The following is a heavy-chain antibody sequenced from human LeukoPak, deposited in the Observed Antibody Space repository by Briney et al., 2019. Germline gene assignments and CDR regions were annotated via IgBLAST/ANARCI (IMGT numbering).Heavy chain of an antibody. CDR1: GFTFSDSA. D-gene: IGHD6-13*01. CDR2: ISSSGGNT. J-gene: IGHJ4*02. V-gene: IGHV3-23*01. CDR3: AKLIAAAGSPIFDY. Sequence: GGSLRLSCAASGFTFSDSAMTWVRQVPGKGLEWVSLISSSGGNTYYADSVKGRFTISRDNSKNTLSLQMNSLRAEDTAVYYCAKLIAAAGSPIFDYWGQGTLVTVSS.